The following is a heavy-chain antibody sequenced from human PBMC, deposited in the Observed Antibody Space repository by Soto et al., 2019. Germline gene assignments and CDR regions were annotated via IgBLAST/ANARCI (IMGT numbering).Heavy chain of an antibody. CDR3: ARVPDR. CDR1: GGSISSGGYS. J-gene: IGHJ5*02. D-gene: IGHD2-2*01. CDR2: IYHSGST. Sequence: PWETLSLTCAVSGGSISSGGYSWSWIRQPPGKGLEWIGYIYHSGSTYYNPSLKSRVTISVDRSKNQFSLKLSFVTAAATAVYYCARVPDRWGQGTLVTVSS. V-gene: IGHV4-30-2*01.